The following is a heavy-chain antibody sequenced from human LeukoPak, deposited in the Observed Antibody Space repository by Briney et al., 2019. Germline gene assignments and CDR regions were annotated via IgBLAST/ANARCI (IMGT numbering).Heavy chain of an antibody. CDR1: GGSISSYY. D-gene: IGHD3-22*01. CDR2: IYTSGST. J-gene: IGHJ4*02. V-gene: IGHV4-4*07. Sequence: KTSETLSITCTVSGGSISSYYWSWIRQPAGKGLEWIGRIYTSGSTNYNPSLKSRVTMSVDTSKNQFSLKLSSVTAADTAVYYCAREAPDYDSSGPYFDYWGQGTLVTVSS. CDR3: AREAPDYDSSGPYFDY.